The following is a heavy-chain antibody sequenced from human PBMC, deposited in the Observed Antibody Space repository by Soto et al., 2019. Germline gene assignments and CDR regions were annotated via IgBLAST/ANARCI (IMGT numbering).Heavy chain of an antibody. D-gene: IGHD3-10*01. CDR3: ASGGVAGSGTYYNDY. V-gene: IGHV3-74*01. CDR2: INNDGSST. J-gene: IGHJ4*02. CDR1: GFTFSGSG. Sequence: PGGSLRLSCATSGFTFSGSGMHWVRQAPGKGLVWVSRINNDGSSTSYADSVKGRLTISRDNAKNTLYLQVNSLRDEDTAVYYCASGGVAGSGTYYNDYWGRGTLVTVSS.